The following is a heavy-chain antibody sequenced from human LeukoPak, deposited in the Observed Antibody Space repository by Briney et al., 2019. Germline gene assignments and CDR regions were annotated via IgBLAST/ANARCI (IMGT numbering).Heavy chain of an antibody. CDR1: GGSISSGGYY. J-gene: IGHJ4*02. D-gene: IGHD3-3*01. V-gene: IGHV4-31*03. CDR2: IYYSGST. CDR3: ARGSRRTYYDFWSGYPTYYFDY. Sequence: SETLSLTCTVSGGSISSGGYYWSWIRQHPGKGLEWIGYIYYSGSTYYNPSLKSRVTISVDTSKNQFSLKLSSVTAADTAVYYCARGSRRTYYDFWSGYPTYYFDYSGQGTLVTVSS.